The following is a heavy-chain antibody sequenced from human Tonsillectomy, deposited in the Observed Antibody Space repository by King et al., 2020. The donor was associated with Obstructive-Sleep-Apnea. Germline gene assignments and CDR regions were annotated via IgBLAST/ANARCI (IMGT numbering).Heavy chain of an antibody. CDR3: ATDRGTRLSDSGSFDY. V-gene: IGHV3-30*04. J-gene: IGHJ4*02. CDR2: ISYDGSNK. CDR1: GFTFSSYV. Sequence: VQLVESGGGVVQPGRSLRLSCAASGFTFSSYVMHWVRQAPGKGLEWVAVISYDGSNKYYADSVKGRFTISRDNSKNTLYLQMNSLRAEDTAVYYCATDRGTRLSDSGSFDYWGQGTLVTVSS. D-gene: IGHD1-26*01.